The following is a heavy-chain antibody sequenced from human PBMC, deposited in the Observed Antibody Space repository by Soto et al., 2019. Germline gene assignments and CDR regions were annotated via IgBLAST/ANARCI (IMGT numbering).Heavy chain of an antibody. J-gene: IGHJ4*02. CDR2: ISSSSGAI. V-gene: IGHV3-48*02. Sequence: GGSLRLSCAASGFTISSYSMSWVRQAPGKGLEWISHISSSSGAIQYADSVMGRFTISRDNAQNSVYLQMSNLRDEDTALYYCARESRTYGYHHFDYWGQGILVTVSS. CDR3: ARESRTYGYHHFDY. CDR1: GFTISSYS. D-gene: IGHD5-18*01.